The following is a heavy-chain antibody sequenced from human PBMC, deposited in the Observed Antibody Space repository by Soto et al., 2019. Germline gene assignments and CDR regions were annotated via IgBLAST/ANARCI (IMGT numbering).Heavy chain of an antibody. D-gene: IGHD1-26*01. J-gene: IGHJ4*02. CDR3: ARARPTYTRVGEGAKYYLDC. CDR1: AYTFTSYG. CDR2: ISASNGNT. Sequence: QVQLVQSGAEVKKPGASVKVSCKATAYTFTSYGISWVRQAPGQGLEWMGWISASNGNTNYAQKLQGRVTMTTDTSTSTAYMELRRLRADETAVYYCARARPTYTRVGEGAKYYLDCWGQGTLVTVSS. V-gene: IGHV1-18*01.